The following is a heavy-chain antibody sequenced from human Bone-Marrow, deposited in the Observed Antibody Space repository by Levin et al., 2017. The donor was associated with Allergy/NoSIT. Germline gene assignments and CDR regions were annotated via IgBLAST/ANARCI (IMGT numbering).Heavy chain of an antibody. CDR1: GGSIGGYY. J-gene: IGHJ4*02. CDR2: IFSSGFT. Sequence: SQTLSLTCTVSGGSIGGYYLTWIRQPPGKTLEWIGFIFSSGFTNYNPSLKSRLSMSVDTSRNQFSLTLSSVTTADTAVYFCARGLGGNSYYFDYWGRGRLVAVS. CDR3: ARGLGGNSYYFDY. V-gene: IGHV4-4*09. D-gene: IGHD4-23*01.